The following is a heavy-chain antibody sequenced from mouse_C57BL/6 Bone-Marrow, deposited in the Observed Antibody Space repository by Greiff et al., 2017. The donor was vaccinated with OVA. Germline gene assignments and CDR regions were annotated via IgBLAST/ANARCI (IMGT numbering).Heavy chain of an antibody. D-gene: IGHD1-1*01. Sequence: EVMLVESGGDLVKPGGSLKLSCAASGFTFSSYGMSWVRQTPDKRLAWVATISSGGSYTYYPDSVKGRFTISRDNAKNTLYLQMSSRKSEDTAMYYCARRDYYGPFAYWGQGTLVTVSA. CDR1: GFTFSSYG. V-gene: IGHV5-6*02. CDR2: ISSGGSYT. J-gene: IGHJ3*01. CDR3: ARRDYYGPFAY.